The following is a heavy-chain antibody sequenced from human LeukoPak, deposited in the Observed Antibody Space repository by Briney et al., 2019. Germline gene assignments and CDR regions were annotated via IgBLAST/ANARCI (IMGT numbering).Heavy chain of an antibody. V-gene: IGHV3-74*01. CDR2: INSDGSST. CDR1: GFTFSSYW. D-gene: IGHD5-18*01. Sequence: PGGSLRLSCAASGFTFSSYWMLWVRQAPGKGLVWVSRINSDGSSTSYADSVKGRFTISRDNAKNTLYLQMNSLRAEDTAVYYCARDHHSYGFHLWGQGTLVTVSS. CDR3: ARDHHSYGFHL. J-gene: IGHJ4*02.